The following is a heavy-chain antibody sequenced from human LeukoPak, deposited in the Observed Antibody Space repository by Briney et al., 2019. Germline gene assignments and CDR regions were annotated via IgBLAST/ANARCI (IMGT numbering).Heavy chain of an antibody. CDR3: AKHPQGAAGAHFYY. J-gene: IGHJ4*02. CDR2: ISASGSRT. CDR1: GFVLSNYA. V-gene: IGHV3-23*01. Sequence: GGSLRLSCAASGFVLSNYAMSWVRQAPGKGLEWVSTISASGSRTYYTDSVKGRFSISRDNSRNTMYLQMNSLRAEDTAIYYCAKHPQGAAGAHFYYWRRATLVTVSS. D-gene: IGHD6-13*01.